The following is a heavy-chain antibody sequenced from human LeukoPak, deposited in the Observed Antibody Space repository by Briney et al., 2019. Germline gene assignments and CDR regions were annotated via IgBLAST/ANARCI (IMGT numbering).Heavy chain of an antibody. Sequence: GESLKISCKGSGYSFTSYWIGWVRQMPGKGLEWMGIIYPGDSDTRYSPSFQGQVTISADKSISTAYLQWSSLKASDTAMYYCARRQVVPAATPRGDDAFDIWGQGTMVTVSS. J-gene: IGHJ3*02. V-gene: IGHV5-51*01. CDR3: ARRQVVPAATPRGDDAFDI. D-gene: IGHD2-2*01. CDR1: GYSFTSYW. CDR2: IYPGDSDT.